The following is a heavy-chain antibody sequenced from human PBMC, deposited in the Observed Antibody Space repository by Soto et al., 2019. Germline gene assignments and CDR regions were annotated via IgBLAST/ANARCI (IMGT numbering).Heavy chain of an antibody. CDR3: ASGRDSSGYYYAEDAFDI. V-gene: IGHV3-72*01. CDR1: GFTFSDHY. Sequence: EVQLVESGGGLVQPGGSLRLSCAASGFTFSDHYMDWVRQAPGKGLEWVGRTRNKANSYTTEYAASVKGRFTISRDDSKNSLYLQMNSLKTEDTAVYYCASGRDSSGYYYAEDAFDIWGQGTMVTVSS. J-gene: IGHJ3*02. CDR2: TRNKANSYTT. D-gene: IGHD3-22*01.